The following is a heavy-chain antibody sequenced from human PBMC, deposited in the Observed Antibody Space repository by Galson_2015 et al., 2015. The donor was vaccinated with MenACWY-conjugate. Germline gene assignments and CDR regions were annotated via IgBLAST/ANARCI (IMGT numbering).Heavy chain of an antibody. CDR2: IKADGSFS. D-gene: IGHD1/OR15-1a*01. J-gene: IGHJ4*02. CDR3: ARDNNGSFDS. CDR1: GFTFNNNW. Sequence: SLRLSCAASGFTFNNNWMHWVRQPPGKGLEWISYIKADGSFSNYADSVKGRFTISTDNAKNMVYLQMDGLGDEDTAVYFCARDNNGSFDSWGQGTLVTVSS. V-gene: IGHV3-74*01.